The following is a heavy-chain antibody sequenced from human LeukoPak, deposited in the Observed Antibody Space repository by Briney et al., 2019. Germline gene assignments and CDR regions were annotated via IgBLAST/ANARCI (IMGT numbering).Heavy chain of an antibody. Sequence: ASVKVSCKASGYTFTSYYMHWVRQAPGQGLEWMGIINPSGGSTSYAQKFQGRVTMTRDTSTSTVYMELSSLRSEDTAVYYCARDGHYYDSSGYFVPSECFDYWGQGALVTVSS. V-gene: IGHV1-46*01. D-gene: IGHD3-22*01. CDR2: INPSGGST. J-gene: IGHJ4*02. CDR3: ARDGHYYDSSGYFVPSECFDY. CDR1: GYTFTSYY.